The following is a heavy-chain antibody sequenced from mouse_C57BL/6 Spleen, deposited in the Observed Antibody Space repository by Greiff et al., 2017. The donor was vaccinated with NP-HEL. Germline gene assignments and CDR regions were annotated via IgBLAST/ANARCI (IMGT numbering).Heavy chain of an antibody. J-gene: IGHJ2*01. CDR2: IYPGDGDT. CDR1: GYAFSSSW. CDR3: ARELGPNYFDY. V-gene: IGHV1-82*01. Sequence: VQLQESGPELVKPGASVKISCKASGYAFSSSWMNWVKQRPGKGLEWIGRIYPGDGDTNYNGKFKGKATLTADKSSSTAYMQLSSLTFEDSAVYFCARELGPNYFDYWGQGTTLTVSS. D-gene: IGHD4-1*01.